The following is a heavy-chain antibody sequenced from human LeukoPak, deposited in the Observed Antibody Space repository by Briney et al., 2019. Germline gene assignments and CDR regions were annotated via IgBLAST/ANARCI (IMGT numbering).Heavy chain of an antibody. CDR3: ARADTAMYENWDYHYGMDV. CDR2: IYTSGST. Sequence: SETLSLTCTVSGGSISSYYWSWIRQPAGKGLEWIGRIYTSGSTNYNPSLKSRVTMSVDTSKNQFSLKPSSVTAADTAVYYCARADTAMYENWDYHYGMDVWGQGTTVTVSS. J-gene: IGHJ6*02. D-gene: IGHD5-18*01. V-gene: IGHV4-4*07. CDR1: GGSISSYY.